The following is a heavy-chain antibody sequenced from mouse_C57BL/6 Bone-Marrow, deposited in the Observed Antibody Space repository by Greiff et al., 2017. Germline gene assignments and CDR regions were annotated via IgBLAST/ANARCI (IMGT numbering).Heavy chain of an antibody. CDR1: GYAFSSSW. CDR3: ASLYDGYPLYYYAMDY. V-gene: IGHV1-82*01. D-gene: IGHD2-3*01. CDR2: IYPGDGDT. Sequence: VKLQESGPELVKPGASVKISCKASGYAFSSSWMNWVKQRPGKGLEWIGRIYPGDGDTNYNGKFKGKATLTADKSSSTAYMQLSSLTSEDSSVYFCASLYDGYPLYYYAMDYWGQGTSVTGSS. J-gene: IGHJ4*01.